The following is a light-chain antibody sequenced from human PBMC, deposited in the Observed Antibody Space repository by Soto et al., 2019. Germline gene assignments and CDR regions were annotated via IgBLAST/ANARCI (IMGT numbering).Light chain of an antibody. V-gene: IGKV1-5*03. CDR2: KAS. J-gene: IGKJ1*01. CDR1: QSISSW. Sequence: DIQMTQSPSTLSASVGDRVTITCRASQSISSWLAWYQQKPGKAPNLLIYKASSLESGVPSRFSGSGSGTEFTLTISSLQPDDFATYYCQQYNSYSRTFGQGTKAEIK. CDR3: QQYNSYSRT.